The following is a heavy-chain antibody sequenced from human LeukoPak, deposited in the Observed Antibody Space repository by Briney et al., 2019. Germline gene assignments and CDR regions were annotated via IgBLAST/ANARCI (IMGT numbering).Heavy chain of an antibody. CDR2: INPNSGGT. J-gene: IGHJ4*02. Sequence: GASVKVSCKASGYTFTGYYMHWVRQAPGQGLEWMGWINPNSGGTNYAQKFRGRVTMTRDTSISTAYMELSRLRSDDTAVYYCARVDYYDSSGYYYGIDYWGQGTLVTVSS. D-gene: IGHD3-22*01. V-gene: IGHV1-2*02. CDR3: ARVDYYDSSGYYYGIDY. CDR1: GYTFTGYY.